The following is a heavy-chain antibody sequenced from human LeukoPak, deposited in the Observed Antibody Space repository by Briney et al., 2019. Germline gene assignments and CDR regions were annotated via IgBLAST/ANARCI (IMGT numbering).Heavy chain of an antibody. D-gene: IGHD3-3*01. Sequence: ASAKVSCKASGYTFTSYGISWVRQAPGQGLEWMGWISAYNGNTNYAQKLQGRVTMTTDTSTSTAYMELRSLRSDDTAVYYCARAGRITIFGVVIPQSYYFDYWGQGTLVTVSS. CDR3: ARAGRITIFGVVIPQSYYFDY. J-gene: IGHJ4*02. CDR2: ISAYNGNT. V-gene: IGHV1-18*01. CDR1: GYTFTSYG.